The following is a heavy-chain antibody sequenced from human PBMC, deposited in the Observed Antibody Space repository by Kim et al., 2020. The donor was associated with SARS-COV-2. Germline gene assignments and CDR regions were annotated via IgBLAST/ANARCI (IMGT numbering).Heavy chain of an antibody. CDR3: ARAVRGVFVVVNWFDP. Sequence: SETLSLTCTVSGGSISSYYWRWIRQPPGKGLEWIGYIYYSGSTNYNPSLKSRVTISVDTSKDQFSLKLSSVTAADTAVYYCARAVRGVFVVVNWFDPWGQGALVAVSS. D-gene: IGHD3-3*01. CDR1: GGSISSYY. J-gene: IGHJ5*02. V-gene: IGHV4-59*13. CDR2: IYYSGST.